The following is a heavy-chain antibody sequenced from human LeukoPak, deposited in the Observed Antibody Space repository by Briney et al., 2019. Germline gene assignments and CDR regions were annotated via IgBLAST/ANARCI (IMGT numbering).Heavy chain of an antibody. CDR2: ISSSSSYI. CDR1: GFTFSSYS. J-gene: IGHJ4*02. CDR3: ARDEVGATPVDY. Sequence: GGSQRLSCAASGFTFSSYSMNWVRQAPGKGLEWVSSISSSSSYIYYADSVKGRFTISRDNAKNSLYLRMNSLRAEDTAVYYCARDEVGATPVDYWGQGTLVTVSS. D-gene: IGHD1-26*01. V-gene: IGHV3-21*01.